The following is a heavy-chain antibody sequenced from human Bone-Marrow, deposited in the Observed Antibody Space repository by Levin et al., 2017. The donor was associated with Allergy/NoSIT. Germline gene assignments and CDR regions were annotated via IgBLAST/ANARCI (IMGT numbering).Heavy chain of an antibody. CDR1: GFTSGTYA. Sequence: GGSLRLSCVVSGFTSGTYAMSWVRQAPGKGLQWVSTIGGTGSRTYYADSVKGRFTISRDSSKKTMYLEMNSLRAEDTAIYYGATMYYASGAYGWFDPWGRGTLVTVSS. CDR2: IGGTGSRT. J-gene: IGHJ5*02. CDR3: ATMYYASGAYGWFDP. D-gene: IGHD3-10*01. V-gene: IGHV3-23*01.